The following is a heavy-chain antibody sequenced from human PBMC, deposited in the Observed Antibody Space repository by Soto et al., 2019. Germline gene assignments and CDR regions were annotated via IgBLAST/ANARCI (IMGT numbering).Heavy chain of an antibody. D-gene: IGHD4-4*01. CDR1: GGSISSYY. Sequence: SETLSLTCTVSGGSISSYYWSWIRQPPGKGLEWIGYIYYSGSTNYNPSLRSRVTISVDTSKNQFSLKLSSVTAADTAVYYCAKYSKPPLDGMDVWCQGATVTAS. V-gene: IGHV4-59*01. CDR2: IYYSGST. CDR3: AKYSKPPLDGMDV. J-gene: IGHJ6*02.